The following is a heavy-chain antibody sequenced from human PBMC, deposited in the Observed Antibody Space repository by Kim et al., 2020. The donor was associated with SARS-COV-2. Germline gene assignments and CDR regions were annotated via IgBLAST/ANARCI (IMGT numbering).Heavy chain of an antibody. D-gene: IGHD3-10*01. CDR1: GGSFSGYY. CDR3: ARAPREYYYGSGSHPLLY. J-gene: IGHJ4*02. CDR2: INHSGST. V-gene: IGHV4-34*01. Sequence: SETLSLTCAVYGGSFSGYYWSWIRQPPGKGLEWIGEINHSGSTNYNPSLKSRVTISVDTSKNQFSLKLSSVTAADTAVYYCARAPREYYYGSGSHPLLYWGQGTLVTVSS.